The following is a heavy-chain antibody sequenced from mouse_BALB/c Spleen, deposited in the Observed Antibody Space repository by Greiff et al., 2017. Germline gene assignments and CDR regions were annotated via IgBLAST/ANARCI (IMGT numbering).Heavy chain of an antibody. Sequence: VQLKESGAELVKPGASVKLSCTASGFNIKDTYMHWVKQRPEQGLEWIGRIDPANGNTKYDPKFQGKATITADTSSNTAYLQLSSLTSEDTAVYYCAPTMITTRGFAYWGQGTLVTVSA. CDR1: GFNIKDTY. CDR2: IDPANGNT. J-gene: IGHJ3*01. V-gene: IGHV14-3*02. CDR3: APTMITTRGFAY. D-gene: IGHD2-4*01.